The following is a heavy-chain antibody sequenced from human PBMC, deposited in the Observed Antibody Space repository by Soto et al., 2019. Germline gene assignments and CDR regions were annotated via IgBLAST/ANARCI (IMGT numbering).Heavy chain of an antibody. CDR3: ASYSVTPH. Sequence: EVQLVESGGGLVKPGGSLRLSCAASGFTFSSYSMTWVRQAPGKGLEWVSSITSSSNYIYYADSVKGRFTISRDNAKNSLYLQMNSLRAEDTAVYYCASYSVTPHWCQGTLVTVSS. CDR1: GFTFSSYS. V-gene: IGHV3-21*01. J-gene: IGHJ4*02. D-gene: IGHD2-21*01. CDR2: ITSSSNYI.